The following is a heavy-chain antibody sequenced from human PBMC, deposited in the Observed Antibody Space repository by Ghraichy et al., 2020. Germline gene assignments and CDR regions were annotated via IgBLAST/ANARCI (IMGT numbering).Heavy chain of an antibody. D-gene: IGHD6-13*01. CDR2: IYYSGST. J-gene: IGHJ5*02. CDR1: GGSISSSSYY. V-gene: IGHV4-39*01. Sequence: SETLSLTCTVSGGSISSSSYYWGWIRQPPGKGLEWIGSIYYSGSTYYNPSLRSRVTIFVDTSKNQFSLKLSSVTAADTAVYYCARHEAAVGRRGFRHTASLSWFDPWGQGTLVTVSS. CDR3: ARHEAAVGRRGFRHTASLSWFDP.